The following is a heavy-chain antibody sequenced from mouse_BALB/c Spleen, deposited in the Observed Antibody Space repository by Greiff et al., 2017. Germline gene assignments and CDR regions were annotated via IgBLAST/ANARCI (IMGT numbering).Heavy chain of an antibody. CDR3: ARVYGNFPDYFDY. J-gene: IGHJ2*01. D-gene: IGHD2-1*01. CDR1: GYSITSGYY. CDR2: ISYDGSN. Sequence: ESGPGLVKPSQSLSLTCSVTGYSITSGYYWNWIRQFPGNKLEWMGYISYDGSNNYNPSLKNRISITRDTSKNQFFLKLNSVTTEDTATYYCARVYGNFPDYFDYWGQGTTLTVSS. V-gene: IGHV3-6*02.